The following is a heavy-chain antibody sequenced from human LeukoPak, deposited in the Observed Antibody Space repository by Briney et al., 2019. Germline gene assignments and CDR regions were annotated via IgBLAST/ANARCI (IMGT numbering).Heavy chain of an antibody. J-gene: IGHJ3*02. CDR1: GFTFSSYS. V-gene: IGHV3-21*01. D-gene: IGHD5/OR15-5a*01. CDR3: ARVGVWGDAFDI. Sequence: GGSLRLSCAASGFTFSSYSMNWVRQAPGKGLEWVSSISSSSSYIYYADSVKGRFTISRDNAKNSLYLQMNSLRAEDTAVYYCARVGVWGDAFDIWGQGTMVTVSS. CDR2: ISSSSSYI.